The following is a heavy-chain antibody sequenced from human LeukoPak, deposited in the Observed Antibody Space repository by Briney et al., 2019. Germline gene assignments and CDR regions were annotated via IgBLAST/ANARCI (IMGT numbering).Heavy chain of an antibody. V-gene: IGHV3-30*02. J-gene: IGHJ4*02. CDR3: AKGLGDYGDFRLGY. Sequence: PGGSLRLSCAASVFTFSTYGFHWVRQAPGKGLEWVAFIPSDGSDNYYANSVKGRFTISRDNSKNTLYLQMNSLRSEDTAVYYCAKGLGDYGDFRLGYWGQGTLVTVSS. D-gene: IGHD4-17*01. CDR2: IPSDGSDN. CDR1: VFTFSTYG.